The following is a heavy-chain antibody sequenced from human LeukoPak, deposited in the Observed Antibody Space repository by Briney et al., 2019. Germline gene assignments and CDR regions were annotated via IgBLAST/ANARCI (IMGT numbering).Heavy chain of an antibody. CDR2: ISGSGGST. CDR3: AKSLAVAGTGAFDY. J-gene: IGHJ4*02. D-gene: IGHD6-19*01. CDR1: GFTLSIYG. Sequence: GGTLRLSCAASGFTLSIYGMSWVRQAPGKGLEWVSAISGSGGSTYYADSVKGRFTISRDNSKNTLYLQMNSLRAEDTSVYYCAKSLAVAGTGAFDYWGEGTLVTVSS. V-gene: IGHV3-23*01.